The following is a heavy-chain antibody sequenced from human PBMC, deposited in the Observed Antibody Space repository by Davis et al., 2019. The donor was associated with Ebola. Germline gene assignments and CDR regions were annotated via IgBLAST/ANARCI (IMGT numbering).Heavy chain of an antibody. J-gene: IGHJ6*02. CDR3: ARAVQGVAATVPYYFYGMDV. D-gene: IGHD6-25*01. CDR2: ISGSGGST. Sequence: PGGSLRLSCAASGFTFSSYAMSWVRQAPGKGLEWVSAISGSGGSTYYADSVKGRFTISRDNSKNTLYLQMNSLRAEDTAVYYCARAVQGVAATVPYYFYGMDVWGQGTTVTVSS. CDR1: GFTFSSYA. V-gene: IGHV3-23*01.